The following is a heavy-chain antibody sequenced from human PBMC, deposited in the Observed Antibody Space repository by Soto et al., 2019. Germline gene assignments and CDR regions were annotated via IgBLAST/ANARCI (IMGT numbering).Heavy chain of an antibody. CDR2: ISGSGGST. CDR3: AKDFGSGYYYSRSY. CDR1: GFTFSSYA. V-gene: IGHV3-23*01. Sequence: GGSLRLSCAASGFTFSSYAMSWVRQAPGKGLEWVSAISGSGGSTYYADSVKGRFTISRDNSKNTLYLQMNSLRAEDTAVYYCAKDFGSGYYYSRSYWGQGTLVTAPQ. J-gene: IGHJ4*02. D-gene: IGHD3-22*01.